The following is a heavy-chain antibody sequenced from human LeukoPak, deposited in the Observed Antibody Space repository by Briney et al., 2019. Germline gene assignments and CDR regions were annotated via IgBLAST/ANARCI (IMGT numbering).Heavy chain of an antibody. CDR3: AKDPSFWGVGDAFDI. V-gene: IGHV3-7*01. CDR1: GFTFRRFW. D-gene: IGHD2/OR15-2a*01. CDR2: IKQDGSEK. J-gene: IGHJ3*02. Sequence: GGSLRLSCAASGFTFRRFWMTWVRQAPGKGLEWVANIKQDGSEKYYVDSVKGRFTISRDNAKNSLYLQMNSLRVEDTAVYYCAKDPSFWGVGDAFDIWGQGTMATVSS.